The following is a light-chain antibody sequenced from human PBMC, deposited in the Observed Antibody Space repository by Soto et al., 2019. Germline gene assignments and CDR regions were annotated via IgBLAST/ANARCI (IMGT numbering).Light chain of an antibody. V-gene: IGLV1-44*01. Sequence: LTQPPSASGTPGQRVTISCSGSSSNIGSNTVNWYQQLPGTAPKLLIYSNDERPSGVPDRFSGSKSGTSASLAISGLQSEDQADYYCAAWDDSLNGYVFGTGTKLTVL. CDR3: AAWDDSLNGYV. CDR2: SND. CDR1: SSNIGSNT. J-gene: IGLJ1*01.